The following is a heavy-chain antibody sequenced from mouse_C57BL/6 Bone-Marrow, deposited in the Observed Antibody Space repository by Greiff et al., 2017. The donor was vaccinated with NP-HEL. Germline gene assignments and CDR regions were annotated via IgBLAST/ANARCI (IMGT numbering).Heavy chain of an antibody. CDR3: ARSRAYYYGSSYVWWYFDV. CDR2: IYPRSGNT. CDR1: GYTFTSYG. Sequence: QVQLQQSGAELARPGASVKLSCKASGYTFTSYGISWVKQRTGQGLEWIGEIYPRSGNTSYNEKFQGKATLTADKSSSTAYMELLSLTSEDSAVYFCARSRAYYYGSSYVWWYFDVWGTGTTVTVSS. V-gene: IGHV1-81*01. D-gene: IGHD1-1*01. J-gene: IGHJ1*03.